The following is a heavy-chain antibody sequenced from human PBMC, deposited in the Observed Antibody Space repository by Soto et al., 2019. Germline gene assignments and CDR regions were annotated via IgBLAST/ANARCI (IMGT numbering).Heavy chain of an antibody. J-gene: IGHJ4*02. CDR2: ISYDGSNK. V-gene: IGHV3-30-3*01. Sequence: GGSLRLSCAASGFTFSSYAMHWVRQAPGKGLEWVAVISYDGSNKYYADSVKGRFTISRDNSKNTLYLQMNSLRAEDTAVYYCARDNGEYFDYWGQGTLVTVYS. CDR3: ARDNGEYFDY. CDR1: GFTFSSYA.